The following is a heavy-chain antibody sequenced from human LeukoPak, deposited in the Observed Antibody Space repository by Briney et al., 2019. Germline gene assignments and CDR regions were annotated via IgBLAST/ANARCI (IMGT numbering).Heavy chain of an antibody. V-gene: IGHV3-64*01. CDR3: ARDAGFCSGGSCPRYYFDY. Sequence: GGSLRLSCAASGFTFSSYAMHWVRQAPGKGLEYVSAISSNGGSTYYANTVKGRFTISRDNSKNALYLQMGSLRAEDMAVYYCARDAGFCSGGSCPRYYFDYWGQGTLVTVS. J-gene: IGHJ4*02. CDR2: ISSNGGST. D-gene: IGHD2-15*01. CDR1: GFTFSSYA.